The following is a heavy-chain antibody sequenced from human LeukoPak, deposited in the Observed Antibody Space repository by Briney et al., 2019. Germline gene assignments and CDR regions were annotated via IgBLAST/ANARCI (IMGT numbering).Heavy chain of an antibody. V-gene: IGHV4-31*03. Sequence: PSETLSLTCTVSGGSISSGGYYWSWIRQHPGRGLEWIVYIYYSGSTYYNPSLKSRITISVHTSKNQFSLKLSSVTAADTAVYYCARDRATVTTSYGMYVWGQGTTVTVSS. CDR2: IYYSGST. J-gene: IGHJ6*02. CDR3: ARDRATVTTSYGMYV. D-gene: IGHD4-17*01. CDR1: GGSISSGGYY.